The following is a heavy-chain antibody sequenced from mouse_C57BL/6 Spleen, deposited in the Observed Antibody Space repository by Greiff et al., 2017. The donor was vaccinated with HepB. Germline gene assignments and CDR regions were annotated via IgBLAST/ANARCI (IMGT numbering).Heavy chain of an antibody. CDR3: ARRGGSYWYFDV. CDR1: GFTFSDYY. J-gene: IGHJ1*03. Sequence: EVKLVESGGGLVQPGGSLKLSCAASGFTFSDYYMYWVRQTPEKRLEWVAYISNGGGSTYYPDTVKGRFTISRDNAKNTLYLQMSRLKSEDTAMYYCARRGGSYWYFDVWGTGTTVTVSS. V-gene: IGHV5-12*01. CDR2: ISNGGGST.